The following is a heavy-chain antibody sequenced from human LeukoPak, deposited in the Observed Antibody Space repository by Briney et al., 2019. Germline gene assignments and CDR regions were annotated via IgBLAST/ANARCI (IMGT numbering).Heavy chain of an antibody. J-gene: IGHJ4*02. D-gene: IGHD1-26*01. Sequence: GASVKVSCKASGYTFTDYYLHWVRQAPGHGLEWMGWINPKTGVTKYAQNFQGRVTMTRDTSISTAYMEVSRLRSDDTAVFYCARDLAMYSPDLHYWGQGTLVTVSS. CDR1: GYTFTDYY. CDR3: ARDLAMYSPDLHY. V-gene: IGHV1-2*02. CDR2: INPKTGVT.